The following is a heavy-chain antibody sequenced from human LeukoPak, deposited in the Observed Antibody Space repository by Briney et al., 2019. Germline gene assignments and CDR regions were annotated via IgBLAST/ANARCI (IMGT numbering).Heavy chain of an antibody. V-gene: IGHV1-18*01. J-gene: IGHJ4*02. D-gene: IGHD1-20*01. CDR1: GYTFTSYG. CDR2: ISAYNGNT. Sequence: VASVKVSCKSSGYTFTSYGISWVRQAPGQGLEWMGWISAYNGNTNYAQKLQGRVTMTTDTSTSTAYMELRSLRSDDTAVYYCARVEITGTPDYWGQGTLVTVSS. CDR3: ARVEITGTPDY.